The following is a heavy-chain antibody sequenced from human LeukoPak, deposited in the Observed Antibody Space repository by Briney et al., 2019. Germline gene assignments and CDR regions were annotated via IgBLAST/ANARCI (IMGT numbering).Heavy chain of an antibody. D-gene: IGHD3-22*01. Sequence: PGGALRLSCAASGFTFSSYSMNWVRQAPGKGLEWVSSISSSSSSYIYYADSVKGRFTISRDNAKNSLYLQMNSLRAEDTAVYYCAREYYYDSSGYYYASYYMDVWGKGTTVTVSS. CDR2: ISSSSSSYI. CDR1: GFTFSSYS. CDR3: AREYYYDSSGYYYASYYMDV. V-gene: IGHV3-21*01. J-gene: IGHJ6*03.